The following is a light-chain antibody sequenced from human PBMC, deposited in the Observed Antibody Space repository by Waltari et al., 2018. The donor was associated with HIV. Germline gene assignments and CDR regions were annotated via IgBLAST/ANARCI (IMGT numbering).Light chain of an antibody. V-gene: IGLV2-14*01. Sequence: SALTHPASSSGSPGQSITLPRPGPTSYFRGYDHVPWYTQHPAKAPELIIFEVSNRPSGVSNRFSGSKSSNTASLTISGLQTEDEADYYCSSYTTSSTLDYVFGSGTMVTVL. CDR3: SSYTTSSTLDYV. CDR2: EVS. J-gene: IGLJ1*01. CDR1: TSYFRGYDH.